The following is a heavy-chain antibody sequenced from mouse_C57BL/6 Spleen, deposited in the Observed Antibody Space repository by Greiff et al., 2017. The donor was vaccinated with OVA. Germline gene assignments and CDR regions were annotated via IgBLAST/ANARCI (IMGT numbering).Heavy chain of an antibody. CDR2: IDPEDGDT. J-gene: IGHJ3*01. D-gene: IGHD2-3*01. CDR3: TKRERLLSAWFAY. Sequence: EVQLQQSGAELVRPGASVKLSCTASGFNIKDYYMHWVKQRPEQGLEWIGRIDPEDGDTEYAPKFQGKATMTADTSSNTAYLQLSSLTSEDTAVYYCTKRERLLSAWFAYWGQGTLVTVSA. V-gene: IGHV14-1*01. CDR1: GFNIKDYY.